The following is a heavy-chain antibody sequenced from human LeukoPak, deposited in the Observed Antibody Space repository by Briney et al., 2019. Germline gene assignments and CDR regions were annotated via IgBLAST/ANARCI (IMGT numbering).Heavy chain of an antibody. CDR3: ASASNKKYYFES. J-gene: IGHJ4*02. D-gene: IGHD4-11*01. Sequence: GGSLRLSCAASGFTFSSYAMHWVRQAPGKGLEYVSAISSNGGSTYYADSVKGRFTISRDSSKNTLYLQMNSLRGEDTAVYYCASASNKKYYFESWGQGTLVTVSS. CDR2: ISSNGGST. V-gene: IGHV3-64*02. CDR1: GFTFSSYA.